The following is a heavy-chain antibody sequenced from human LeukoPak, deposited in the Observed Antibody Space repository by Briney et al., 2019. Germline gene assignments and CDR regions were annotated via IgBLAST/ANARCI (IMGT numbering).Heavy chain of an antibody. D-gene: IGHD3-3*01. CDR3: ARDLSGCYTYDY. CDR1: GFTFGSHA. J-gene: IGHJ4*02. V-gene: IGHV3-30*04. CDR2: ISHDGRIQ. Sequence: GGSRRLSCAASGFTFGSHAMHWVRQAPGKGPEWVTFISHDGRIQSYTDSVRGRFTISRDNSKNTLSLQMSSLRAEDTAVYYCARDLSGCYTYDYWGQGTLVTVSS.